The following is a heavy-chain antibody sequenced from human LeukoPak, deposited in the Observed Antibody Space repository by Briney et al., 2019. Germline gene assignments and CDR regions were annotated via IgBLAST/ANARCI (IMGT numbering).Heavy chain of an antibody. CDR1: GFTFSSYA. CDR2: ISGSGGST. CDR3: AKDGCEIATICRVDY. Sequence: GGSLRLSCAASGFTFSSYAMSWVRQAPGKGLEWVSAISGSGGSTFYADSVKGRFTISRDNSKNTLYLQMNSLRAEDTAVYYCAKDGCEIATICRVDYWGQGTLVTVSS. J-gene: IGHJ4*02. V-gene: IGHV3-23*01. D-gene: IGHD5-24*01.